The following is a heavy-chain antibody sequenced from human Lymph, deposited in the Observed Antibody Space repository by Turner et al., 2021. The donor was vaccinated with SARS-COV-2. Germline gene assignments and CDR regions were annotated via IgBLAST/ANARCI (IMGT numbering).Heavy chain of an antibody. D-gene: IGHD6-19*01. Sequence: QVQLQESGPGLVKPSETLSLTRPVSGGSISSYYCSWIRQHSGNGLEWVGYIHYSGSTNYNTSLKSRVTIAVDTSKNQFSLKLKSVTAADTAVDYCAGHGFRGWYGGGMDVWGQGTTVTVSS. CDR2: IHYSGST. CDR3: AGHGFRGWYGGGMDV. V-gene: IGHV4-59*08. CDR1: GGSISSYY. J-gene: IGHJ6*02.